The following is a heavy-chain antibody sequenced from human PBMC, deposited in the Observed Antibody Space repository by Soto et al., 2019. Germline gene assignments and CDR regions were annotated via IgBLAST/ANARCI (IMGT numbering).Heavy chain of an antibody. V-gene: IGHV1-18*04. Sequence: QVQLVQSGAEVKKPGASVRVSCKTSGYTFANYNINWVRQAPGQGLEWMGWISGYNGDTKYAQKLQGRVTVTTDTSTGTAYMELRSLRSDATAMYYCARARRSMDHWGQGTLVTVSA. CDR2: ISGYNGDT. J-gene: IGHJ4*02. CDR1: GYTFANYN. CDR3: ARARRSMDH.